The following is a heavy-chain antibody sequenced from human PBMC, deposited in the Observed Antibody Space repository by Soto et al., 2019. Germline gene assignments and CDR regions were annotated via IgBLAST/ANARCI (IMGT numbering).Heavy chain of an antibody. J-gene: IGHJ6*02. V-gene: IGHV4-30-4*01. Sequence: SETLSLTCTVSGGSISSGDYYWSWIRHPPGKGLEWIGYIYYSGSTYYNPSLKSRVTISVDTSKNQFSLKLSSVTAADTAVYYCARVISVFDCWGAYTWLFCGPGPTVSVS. CDR2: IYYSGST. CDR3: ARVISVFDCWGAYTWLF. D-gene: IGHD3-3*01. CDR1: GGSISSGDYY.